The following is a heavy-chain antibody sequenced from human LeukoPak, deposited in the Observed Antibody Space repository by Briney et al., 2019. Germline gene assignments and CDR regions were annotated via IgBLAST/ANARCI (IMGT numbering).Heavy chain of an antibody. J-gene: IGHJ4*02. CDR3: AKPELAVAGNFFDY. V-gene: IGHV3-23*01. Sequence: GGSLRLSCEASGFTFNDYAMTWVRQAPGKGLEWVSTITGSGDTRYYADSVKGRFTISRDNSKNTLYLQMNSLRAEDTAVYYCAKPELAVAGNFFDYWGQGALVTVSS. CDR2: ITGSGDTR. D-gene: IGHD6-19*01. CDR1: GFTFNDYA.